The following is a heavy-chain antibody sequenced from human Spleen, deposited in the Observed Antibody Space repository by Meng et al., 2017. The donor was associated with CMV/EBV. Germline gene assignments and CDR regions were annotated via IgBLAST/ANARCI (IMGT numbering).Heavy chain of an antibody. D-gene: IGHD1-26*01. V-gene: IGHV4-39*07. J-gene: IGHJ4*02. Sequence: GSLRLSCTVSGGSISSSGYCWGWIRQPPGKGLEWIGSICYSGNTYYNPSLKSRVTISVDTSKNQFSLKLSSVTAADTAVYYCARDRRLVGATTFDSWGQGTLVTVSS. CDR3: ARDRRLVGATTFDS. CDR1: GGSISSSGYC. CDR2: ICYSGNT.